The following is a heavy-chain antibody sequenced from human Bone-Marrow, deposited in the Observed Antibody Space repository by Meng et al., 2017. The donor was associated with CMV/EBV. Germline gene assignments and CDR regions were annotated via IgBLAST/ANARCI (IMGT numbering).Heavy chain of an antibody. Sequence: GESLKISCAASGFTFSSYAMHWVRQAPGKGLEWVAVISYDGSNKYYADSVKGRFTISRDNSKNTLYLQMNSLRAEDTAVYYCARDLDSSGRFDEDFWGQGPLVTVSS. CDR2: ISYDGSNK. V-gene: IGHV3-30*04. J-gene: IGHJ4*02. CDR1: GFTFSSYA. CDR3: ARDLDSSGRFDEDF. D-gene: IGHD6-19*01.